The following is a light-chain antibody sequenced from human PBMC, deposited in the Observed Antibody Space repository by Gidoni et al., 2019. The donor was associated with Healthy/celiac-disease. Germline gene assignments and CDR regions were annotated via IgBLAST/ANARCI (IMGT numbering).Light chain of an antibody. CDR2: AAS. CDR1: QSISSY. V-gene: IGKV1-39*01. Sequence: DIQMIQPPSSLPASVGDRVTITCRASQSISSYLNWYQQKPGKAPKLLIYAASSLQSGVPSRFSGSGSGTDFTLTISSLQPEDFATYYCQQSYSTPRTFGQGTKLEIK. J-gene: IGKJ2*01. CDR3: QQSYSTPRT.